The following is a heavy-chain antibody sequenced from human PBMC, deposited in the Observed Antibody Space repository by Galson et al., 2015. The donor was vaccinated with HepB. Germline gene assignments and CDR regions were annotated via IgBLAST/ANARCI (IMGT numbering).Heavy chain of an antibody. D-gene: IGHD7-27*01. CDR3: AKSIHLGRGFDS. J-gene: IGHJ4*02. Sequence: CAISGDSVSGNSVGWNWIRQSPSRGLEWLGRTYYRSKWSTDYAVSVKSRITINPDTSKNQFSLHLNSVTPEDTAVYYCAKSIHLGRGFDSWGQGTLVTVSS. CDR1: GDSVSGNSVG. V-gene: IGHV6-1*01. CDR2: TYYRSKWST.